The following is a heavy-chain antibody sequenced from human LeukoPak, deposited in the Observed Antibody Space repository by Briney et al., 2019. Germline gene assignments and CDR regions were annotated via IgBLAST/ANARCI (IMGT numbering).Heavy chain of an antibody. CDR1: GYTFTGYY. D-gene: IGHD1-26*01. J-gene: IGHJ6*03. CDR3: ARYRREWELLDYYYYMDV. Sequence: GASVKVSCKASGYTFTGYYMHWVRQAPGQGLEWMGWINPNSGGTNYAQKFQGRVTMTRDTSISTAYMELSRLRSDDTAVYYCARYRREWELLDYYYYMDVWGKGTTVTVSS. V-gene: IGHV1-2*02. CDR2: INPNSGGT.